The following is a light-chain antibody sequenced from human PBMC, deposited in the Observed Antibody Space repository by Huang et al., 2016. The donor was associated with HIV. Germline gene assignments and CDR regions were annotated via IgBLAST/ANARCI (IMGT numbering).Light chain of an antibody. CDR3: QQYNNWPPYT. Sequence: EIVMTQSPATLSVSPGERATLSCRASQSISTDLAWYQQKPGQPPRLLIYGASTRATAIASRFSGSGSGTEFTLTISSPESEDSAVYYCQQYNNWPPYTFGQGTKLEIK. CDR1: QSISTD. J-gene: IGKJ2*01. CDR2: GAS. V-gene: IGKV3-15*01.